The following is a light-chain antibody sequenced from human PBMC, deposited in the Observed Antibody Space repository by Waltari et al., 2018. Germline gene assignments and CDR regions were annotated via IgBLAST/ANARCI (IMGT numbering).Light chain of an antibody. Sequence: EVVLTQSPAILSLSPGERATLSCRASQSVRRVVAWYQQKPGQAPRLLIYDASNRATGIPARFSGSGSGTDFTLTISSLEPEDFAVYYWQQRSDWLTFGGGTRVEIK. J-gene: IGKJ4*01. CDR2: DAS. V-gene: IGKV3-11*01. CDR3: QQRSDWLT. CDR1: QSVRRV.